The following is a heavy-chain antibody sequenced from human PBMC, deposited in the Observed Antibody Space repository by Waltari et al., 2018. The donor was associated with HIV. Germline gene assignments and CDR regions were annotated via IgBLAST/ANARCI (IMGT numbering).Heavy chain of an antibody. CDR2: INTNTGNP. CDR1: GYTFTSYA. V-gene: IGHV7-4-1*02. CDR3: ARGGGYQLLNYYYYYGMDV. Sequence: QVQLVQSGSALKTPGASVKVSCKASGYTFTSYAMNWVRQASGQGPEWMGWINTNTGNPTYAQRFTGRFVFSLDTSVSTAYLQISSLKAEDTAVYYCARGGGYQLLNYYYYYGMDVWGQGTTVTVSS. D-gene: IGHD2-2*01. J-gene: IGHJ6*02.